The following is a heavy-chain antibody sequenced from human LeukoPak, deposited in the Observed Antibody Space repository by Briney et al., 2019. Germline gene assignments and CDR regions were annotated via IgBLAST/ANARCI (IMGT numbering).Heavy chain of an antibody. Sequence: GGSLRLSCVVSGIPFSDYYMNWIRQAQAKGMEWISYISSSSSYTDYAASVKGRFTISRDNAKNVLYLQRNSLRVEDTAVYYCAAGTAADYWGLGILVAVSS. D-gene: IGHD6-13*01. CDR2: ISSSSSYT. J-gene: IGHJ4*02. CDR1: GIPFSDYY. CDR3: AAGTAADY. V-gene: IGHV3-11*03.